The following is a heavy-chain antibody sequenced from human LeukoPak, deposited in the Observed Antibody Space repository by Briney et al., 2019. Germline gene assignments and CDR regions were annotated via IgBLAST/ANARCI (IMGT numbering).Heavy chain of an antibody. D-gene: IGHD3-9*01. CDR2: ISYDGSNK. V-gene: IGHV3-30*03. Sequence: PGGSLRLSCAASGFTFSSYGMHWVRQAPGKGLGWVAVISYDGSNKYYADSVKGRFTISRDNSKNTLYLQMNSLRAEDTAVYYCARGDDILTGYYTHGFDYWGQGTLVTVSS. J-gene: IGHJ4*02. CDR1: GFTFSSYG. CDR3: ARGDDILTGYYTHGFDY.